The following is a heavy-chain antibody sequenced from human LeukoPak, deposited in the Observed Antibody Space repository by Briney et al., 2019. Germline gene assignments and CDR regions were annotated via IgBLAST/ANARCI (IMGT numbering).Heavy chain of an antibody. CDR2: ISGSGGST. D-gene: IGHD2-21*01. Sequence: GGSLRLSXAASGFTFSSYAMSWVRQAPGKGLEWVSAISGSGGSTYYADSVKGRFTISRDDSKNTLYLQMNSLRAEDTAVYYCASFPGGGAIPDYYYYMDVWGKGTTVTVSS. CDR3: ASFPGGGAIPDYYYYMDV. CDR1: GFTFSSYA. J-gene: IGHJ6*03. V-gene: IGHV3-23*01.